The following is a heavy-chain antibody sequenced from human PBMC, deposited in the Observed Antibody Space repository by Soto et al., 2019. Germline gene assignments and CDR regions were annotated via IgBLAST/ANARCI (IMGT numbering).Heavy chain of an antibody. J-gene: IGHJ4*02. CDR1: GDSISSDYYH. D-gene: IGHD6-13*01. Sequence: SETLSLTCTVSGDSISSDYYHWTWIRQSPGKGLEWIGYIHHSGSTIYNPSLKSRVTISVDTSKNQFSLKLSSVTAADTSVYFCARHIGSQQLAYFDYWGQGTLVTVSS. CDR2: IHHSGST. CDR3: ARHIGSQQLAYFDY. V-gene: IGHV4-61*01.